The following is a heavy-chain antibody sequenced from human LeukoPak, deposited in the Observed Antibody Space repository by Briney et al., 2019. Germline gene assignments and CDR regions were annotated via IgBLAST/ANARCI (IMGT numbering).Heavy chain of an antibody. Sequence: SETLSLTCTVSGGSISSYYWSWIRQPPGKGLEWVGYIYYSGITNYNPSLKSRVTISVDTSKNQFSLKLSSVTAADTAVYYCARETIIVGRAEFGPWGQGTLVTVSS. CDR2: IYYSGIT. D-gene: IGHD3-22*01. J-gene: IGHJ5*02. V-gene: IGHV4-59*01. CDR1: GGSISSYY. CDR3: ARETIIVGRAEFGP.